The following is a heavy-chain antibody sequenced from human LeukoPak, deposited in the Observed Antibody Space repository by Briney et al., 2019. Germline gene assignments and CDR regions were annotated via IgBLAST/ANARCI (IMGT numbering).Heavy chain of an antibody. V-gene: IGHV4-4*07. Sequence: SETLSLTCSLSGGSFSTYHWNWIRQPAGKGLEWIGRIYATGSTNYSPSLKSRVTMSVDTSRNQFFLNLTSVTAADTAMYYCARVGGDSLNGLYGMDVWGQGTTVTVSS. D-gene: IGHD3-10*01. J-gene: IGHJ6*02. CDR1: GGSFSTYH. CDR2: IYATGST. CDR3: ARVGGDSLNGLYGMDV.